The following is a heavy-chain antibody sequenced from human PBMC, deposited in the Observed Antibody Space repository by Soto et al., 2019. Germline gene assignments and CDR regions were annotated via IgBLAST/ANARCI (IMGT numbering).Heavy chain of an antibody. CDR3: ARGSSGYISSWYYFDY. J-gene: IGHJ4*02. Sequence: EVQLLESGGGLVQPGGSLRLSCAASGFTFTDYPLSWVRQPPGKGLEWVATISGIGGSTYLADSVKGRLSISRDNSKNTVSLLMNSLRAEDTAVYFCARGSSGYISSWYYFDYWGRGTLVTVSS. CDR1: GFTFTDYP. D-gene: IGHD6-13*01. CDR2: ISGIGGST. V-gene: IGHV3-23*01.